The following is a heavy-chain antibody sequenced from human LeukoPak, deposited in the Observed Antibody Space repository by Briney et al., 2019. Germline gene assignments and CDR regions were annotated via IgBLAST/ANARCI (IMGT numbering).Heavy chain of an antibody. D-gene: IGHD1-14*01. CDR1: GFTFSTYA. J-gene: IGHJ4*02. CDR2: ISGNGGST. Sequence: GGSLRLSCAASGFTFSTYAMSWVRQAPGKGLEWVSAISGNGGSTYYADSVKGRFTISRDDSKNTLSLQMNSLRSDDTAVYYCPRNPTNAWHNFDYWAQGTLVTVPT. V-gene: IGHV3-23*01. CDR3: PRNPTNAWHNFDY.